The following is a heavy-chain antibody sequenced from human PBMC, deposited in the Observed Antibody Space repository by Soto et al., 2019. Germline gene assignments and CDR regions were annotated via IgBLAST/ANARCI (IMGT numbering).Heavy chain of an antibody. Sequence: SETLSLTCTVSGRSMSGYYRSWIRQPAGERLEWIGRIYTSGTTDFNPSLKGRVTMSVDTSKNQFSLKLTSVTAADTALYYCAREDYYDTGYYVVWGQGTQVTVSS. CDR1: GRSMSGYY. J-gene: IGHJ4*02. D-gene: IGHD3-9*01. CDR3: AREDYYDTGYYVV. V-gene: IGHV4-4*07. CDR2: IYTSGTT.